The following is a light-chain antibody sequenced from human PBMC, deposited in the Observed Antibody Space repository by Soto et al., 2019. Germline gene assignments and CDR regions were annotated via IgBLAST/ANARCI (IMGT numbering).Light chain of an antibody. CDR2: NAS. CDR3: QQRSNWTLT. J-gene: IGKJ4*01. V-gene: IGKV3-11*01. CDR1: ESVDSY. Sequence: IVLTQSPATLSLSPGERATLSCRASESVDSYLAWYQQKPGQAPRLRIYNASNTATGIPARFSGSGSGTNFTLTIRSLEPEDFAVYYCQQRSNWTLTFGGGTKVDIK.